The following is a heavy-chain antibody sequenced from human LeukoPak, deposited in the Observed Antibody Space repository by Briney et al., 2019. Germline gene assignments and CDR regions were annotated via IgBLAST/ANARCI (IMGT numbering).Heavy chain of an antibody. J-gene: IGHJ4*02. Sequence: ASVKVSCKASGYTFSAYAIHWVRQAPGQRFEWMGWIDADTGDTRYSQKFQGRVTIIRDTSASTAYMELSSLKSEDTAVYYCARGSTSDWPLDHWGQETLVTISS. CDR1: GYTFSAYA. CDR2: IDADTGDT. V-gene: IGHV1-3*01. CDR3: ARGSTSDWPLDH. D-gene: IGHD6-19*01.